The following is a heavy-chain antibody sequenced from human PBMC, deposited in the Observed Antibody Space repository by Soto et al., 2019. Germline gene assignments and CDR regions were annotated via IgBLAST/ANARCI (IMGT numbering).Heavy chain of an antibody. CDR1: DGSITSSNYY. D-gene: IGHD3-22*01. J-gene: IGHJ3*02. V-gene: IGHV4-39*01. CDR3: SRRDPIALPI. Sequence: QLQLQESGPGLVKPSETLSLTCTVSDGSITSSNYYWAWIRQPPGKGLEWIGSIYYGGTTYYNPSLRSRGTVSVDTSKSQFSLILSSVTSADTAVYYCSRRDPIALPIWGQGTMVTVSS. CDR2: IYYGGTT.